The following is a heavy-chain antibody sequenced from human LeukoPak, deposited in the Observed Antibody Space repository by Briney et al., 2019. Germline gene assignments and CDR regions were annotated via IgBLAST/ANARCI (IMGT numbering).Heavy chain of an antibody. D-gene: IGHD3-3*01. V-gene: IGHV4-34*01. CDR3: ARSSPLYYDFWSGYYTSYYGMDV. CDR1: GGXXXGYY. Sequence: SETLSLTCAVYGGXXXGYYXSXIRQPXXXXXXXXXXXXXXXXXNYNPSLKSRVTISVDTSKNQFSLKLSSVTAADTAVYYCARSSPLYYDFWSGYYTSYYGMDVWGQGTTVTVSS. J-gene: IGHJ6*02. CDR2: XXXXXXX.